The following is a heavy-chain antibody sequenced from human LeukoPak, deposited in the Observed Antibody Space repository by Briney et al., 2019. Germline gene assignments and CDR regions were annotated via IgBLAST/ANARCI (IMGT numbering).Heavy chain of an antibody. Sequence: SETLSLTCAVYGGSFSGYYWSWIRQPPGKGLEWIGEINHSGSTNYNPSLKSRVTISVDTSKNQFSLKLSFVTAADTAVYYCARGGYYGSGSYYYFDYWGQGTLVTVSS. CDR2: INHSGST. CDR3: ARGGYYGSGSYYYFDY. V-gene: IGHV4-34*01. D-gene: IGHD3-10*01. CDR1: GGSFSGYY. J-gene: IGHJ4*02.